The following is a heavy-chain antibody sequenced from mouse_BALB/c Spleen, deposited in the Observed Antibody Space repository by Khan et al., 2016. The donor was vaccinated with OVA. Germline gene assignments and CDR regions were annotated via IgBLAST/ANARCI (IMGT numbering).Heavy chain of an antibody. J-gene: IGHJ4*01. CDR2: IWSDGTT. Sequence: VQLQESGPGLVAPSQSLSITCTISGFSLTNYGVHWVRQPPGKGLEWLVVIWSDGTTTYNSALKSRLSISKDNSKSQVFLKMNSLQTDDTAMYYCGRQTYYHYYIMDYWGQGTSVTVSS. V-gene: IGHV2-6-1*01. CDR1: GFSLTNYG. D-gene: IGHD2-10*01. CDR3: GRQTYYHYYIMDY.